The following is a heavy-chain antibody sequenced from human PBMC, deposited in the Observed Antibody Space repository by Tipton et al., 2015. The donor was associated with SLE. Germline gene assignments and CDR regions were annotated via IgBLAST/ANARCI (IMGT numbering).Heavy chain of an antibody. Sequence: TLSLTCTVSGGSISRGSYFWTWIRQPPGKGLEWIGTISYSGSTFHNPSLKSRVTISKGTSKNQFSLELSSVTAADTAVYYCARDWGGEALDFWGQGTLVTVSS. CDR3: ARDWGGEALDF. CDR1: GGSISRGSYF. J-gene: IGHJ4*02. CDR2: ISYSGST. D-gene: IGHD2-21*01. V-gene: IGHV4-39*07.